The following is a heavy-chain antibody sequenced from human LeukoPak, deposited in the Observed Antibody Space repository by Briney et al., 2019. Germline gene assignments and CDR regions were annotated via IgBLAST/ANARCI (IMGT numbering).Heavy chain of an antibody. Sequence: PGGSLRLSCAVSGFTFSSYSMNWVRQAPGKGLEWVSYISSSSSTIYYADSVKGRFTISRDNAKNSLYLQMNSLRAEDMALYYCAKGDGRFLEWLFPDAFDIWGQGTMVTVSS. V-gene: IGHV3-48*04. CDR3: AKGDGRFLEWLFPDAFDI. CDR2: ISSSSSTI. J-gene: IGHJ3*02. CDR1: GFTFSSYS. D-gene: IGHD3-3*01.